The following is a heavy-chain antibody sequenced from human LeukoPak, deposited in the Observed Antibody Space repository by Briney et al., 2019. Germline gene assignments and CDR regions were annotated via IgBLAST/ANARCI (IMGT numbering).Heavy chain of an antibody. CDR3: ARDSTTVPNLLDN. V-gene: IGHV3-74*01. CDR1: GFSFSTYW. D-gene: IGHD4-17*01. Sequence: GGSLRLSCVASGFSFSTYWMHWVRQAPGKGLLWVSRLSGDGSSTRFADSLKGRFTISRDSAKNTLYLQMNSLRAEDTAVYFCARDSTTVPNLLDNWGQGTLVTVSS. J-gene: IGHJ4*02. CDR2: LSGDGSST.